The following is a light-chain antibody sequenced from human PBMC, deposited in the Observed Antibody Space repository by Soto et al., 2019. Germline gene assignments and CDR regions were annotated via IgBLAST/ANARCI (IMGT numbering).Light chain of an antibody. CDR1: QSVSSY. CDR3: QQRSNWPFLT. J-gene: IGKJ4*01. V-gene: IGKV3-11*01. Sequence: EIVLTQSPATLSLSPGERATLSCRASQSVSSYLAGYQQKPGQAPRLLIYDASNRATGIPVRYSGSGSGTDFTLTISSREPEDFAVYYCQQRSNWPFLTFGGGTEVEIK. CDR2: DAS.